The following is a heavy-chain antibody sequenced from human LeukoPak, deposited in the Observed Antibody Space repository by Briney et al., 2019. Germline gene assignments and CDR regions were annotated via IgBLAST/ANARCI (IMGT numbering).Heavy chain of an antibody. D-gene: IGHD6-6*01. J-gene: IGHJ4*02. CDR1: GGSISSGGYY. CDR3: ARGRPTSNFDY. V-gene: IGHV4-31*03. CDR2: IYYSGST. Sequence: TLSLTCTVSGGSISSGGYYWSWIRQHPGKGLEWIGYIYYSGSTYYNPSLKSRVTISVDTSNNQFSLELSSVTAADTAVYYCARGRPTSNFDYWGQGTLVTVSS.